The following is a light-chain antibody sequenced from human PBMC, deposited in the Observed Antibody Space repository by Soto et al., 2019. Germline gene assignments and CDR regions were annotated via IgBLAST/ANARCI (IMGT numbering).Light chain of an antibody. V-gene: IGLV2-14*03. CDR3: SSSTSSSLHV. CDR1: SSDVGGYNY. CDR2: DVS. J-gene: IGLJ1*01. Sequence: QSALTQPASVSGSPGQSITISCTGTSSDVGGYNYVSWYQQHPGKAPKLMTYDVSNRPSGVSNRLSGSKSCNTASLTISGLQAEDQANYYCSSSTSSSLHVVGTGTKLTVL.